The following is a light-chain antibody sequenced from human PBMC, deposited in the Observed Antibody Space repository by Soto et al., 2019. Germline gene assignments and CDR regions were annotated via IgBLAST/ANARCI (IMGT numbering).Light chain of an antibody. J-gene: IGLJ3*02. CDR1: SGHSSYA. V-gene: IGLV4-69*01. CDR2: LNSDGSH. Sequence: QPVLTQSPSASASLGASDKLTCTLSSGHSSYAIAWHQQQPEKGPRYLMILNSDGSHKKGDEIPDRFSGSSSGAERYLTISSLQSEDEADYYCQTWGTGTLVFGGGTQLPVL. CDR3: QTWGTGTLV.